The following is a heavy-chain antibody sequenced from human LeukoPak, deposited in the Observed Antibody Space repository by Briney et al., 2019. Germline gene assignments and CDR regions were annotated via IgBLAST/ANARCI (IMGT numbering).Heavy chain of an antibody. Sequence: PSETLSLTCTVSGYSISSGYYWGWIRQPPGKGLEWIGSIYHSGSTYYNPSLKSRVTISVDTSKNQFSLKLSSVTAADPAVYYCARVNRYSSSWYTYYYYYMDVWGKGTTVTVSS. D-gene: IGHD6-13*01. CDR3: ARVNRYSSSWYTYYYYYMDV. J-gene: IGHJ6*03. V-gene: IGHV4-38-2*02. CDR2: IYHSGST. CDR1: GYSISSGYY.